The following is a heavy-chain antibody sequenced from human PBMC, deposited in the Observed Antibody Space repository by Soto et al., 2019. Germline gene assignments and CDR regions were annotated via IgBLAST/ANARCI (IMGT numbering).Heavy chain of an antibody. V-gene: IGHV1-3*01. D-gene: IGHD3-10*01. CDR1: GYTFTSYA. CDR3: ARQGFGTIHGLVDV. J-gene: IGHJ6*02. CDR2: INAGNGNT. Sequence: ASVKVSCKASGYTFTSYAMHWVRQAPGQRLEWMGWINAGNGNTKYSQKFQGRVTITRDTSASTAYMELSRLRSDDTAVYYCARQGFGTIHGLVDVWGQGTTVTVSS.